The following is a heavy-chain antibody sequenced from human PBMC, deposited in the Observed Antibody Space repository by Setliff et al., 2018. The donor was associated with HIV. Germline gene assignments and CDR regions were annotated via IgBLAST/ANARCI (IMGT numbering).Heavy chain of an antibody. CDR3: ARDYSYVGFDL. D-gene: IGHD4-4*01. CDR2: IKGDGSIT. CDR1: GFTFSGYW. V-gene: IGHV3-74*03. J-gene: IGHJ2*01. Sequence: QPGGSLRLSCAASGFTFSGYWMHWVRQSPGRGLLGVAHIKGDGSITKYADSVKGRFTISRDNAKNTLYLQMNSLRAEDTAVYYCARDYSYVGFDLWGRGTLVTVSS.